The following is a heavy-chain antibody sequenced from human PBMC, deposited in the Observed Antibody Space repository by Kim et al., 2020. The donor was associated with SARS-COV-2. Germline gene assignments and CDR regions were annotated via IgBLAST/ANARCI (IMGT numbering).Heavy chain of an antibody. Sequence: GGSLRLSCAGSGFTFSDYNMNWIRQAPGKGLEWVSAISSTSTYIKYADSVKGRFIISRDNAENSVFLQMNSLRGEDTAVYFCAKVGAGNQYGSGSYDHWGQRILVTVSS. CDR1: GFTFSDYN. V-gene: IGHV3-21*04. J-gene: IGHJ4*02. CDR3: AKVGAGNQYGSGSYDH. CDR2: ISSTSTYI. D-gene: IGHD3-10*01.